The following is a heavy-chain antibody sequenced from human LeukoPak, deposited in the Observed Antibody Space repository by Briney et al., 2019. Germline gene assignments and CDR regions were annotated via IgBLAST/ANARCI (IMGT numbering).Heavy chain of an antibody. CDR2: IYYSGST. Sequence: SETLSLTCTVSGGSISSSSYYWGWIRQPPGKGLEWIGYIYYSGSTNYNPSLKSRVTISVDTSKNQFSLKLSSVTAADTAVYYCARFHSSSWYGGFDYWGQGTLVTVSS. CDR3: ARFHSSSWYGGFDY. J-gene: IGHJ4*02. CDR1: GGSISSSSYY. D-gene: IGHD6-13*01. V-gene: IGHV4-61*05.